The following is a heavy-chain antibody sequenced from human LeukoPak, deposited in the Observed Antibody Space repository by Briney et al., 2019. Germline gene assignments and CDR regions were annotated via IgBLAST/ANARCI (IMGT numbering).Heavy chain of an antibody. CDR2: IIHSGST. D-gene: IGHD3-22*01. CDR1: GGSFSGYC. Sequence: SETLSLTCGVSGGSFSGYCWTWIRQSPGKGLEWIGEIIHSGSTNYNPSLKSRVTISVDTSKNQFSLKLSSVTAADTAVYYCARDLRGAVTYYYDSSGYFHYWGQGTLVTVSS. CDR3: ARDLRGAVTYYYDSSGYFHY. V-gene: IGHV4-34*12. J-gene: IGHJ4*02.